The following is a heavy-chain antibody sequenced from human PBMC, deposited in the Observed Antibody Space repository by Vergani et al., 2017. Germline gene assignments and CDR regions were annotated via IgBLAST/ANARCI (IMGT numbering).Heavy chain of an antibody. J-gene: IGHJ3*02. CDR2: IYPGDSDT. CDR1: GYSFTKYW. Sequence: EVQLVQSGAEVKKPGESLTISCKRSGYSFTKYWIGWVRQMPGKGLEWMGTIYPGDSDTRYSPSFQGQVPISAEKSISTAHLQWSSLKASDTAMYYCAGHPYGGHISAFDIWGQGTMVTVSS. CDR3: AGHPYGGHISAFDI. D-gene: IGHD4-17*01. V-gene: IGHV5-51*01.